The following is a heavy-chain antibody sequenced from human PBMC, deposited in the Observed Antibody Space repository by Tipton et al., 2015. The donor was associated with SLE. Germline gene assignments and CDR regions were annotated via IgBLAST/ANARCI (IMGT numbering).Heavy chain of an antibody. CDR1: GFSFSSYW. CDR3: AKGTYYYEDGAFDI. Sequence: SLRLSCAASGFSFSSYWMSWVRQAPGKGLEWVSVTYSGGSTYYADSVKGRFTISRDNSKNTLYLQMNSLRAEDTAVYYCAKGTYYYEDGAFDIWGQGTMVTVSS. D-gene: IGHD3-22*01. J-gene: IGHJ3*02. V-gene: IGHV3-23*03. CDR2: TYSGGST.